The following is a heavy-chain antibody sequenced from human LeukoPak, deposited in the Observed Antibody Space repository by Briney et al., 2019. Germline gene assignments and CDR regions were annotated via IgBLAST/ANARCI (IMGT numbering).Heavy chain of an antibody. CDR1: GFTFSSYS. D-gene: IGHD1-26*01. V-gene: IGHV3-21*01. Sequence: GGSLRLSCAASGFTFSSYSMNWVRQAPGKGLEWVSSISSSSSYIYYADSVKGRFTISRDNAKNSLYLQMNSLRAEDTAAYYCARDPRPGSYSIDYWGQGTLVTVSS. CDR3: ARDPRPGSYSIDY. CDR2: ISSSSSYI. J-gene: IGHJ4*02.